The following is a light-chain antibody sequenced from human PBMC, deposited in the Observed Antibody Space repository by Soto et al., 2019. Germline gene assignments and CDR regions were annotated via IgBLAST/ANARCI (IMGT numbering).Light chain of an antibody. CDR2: AAS. CDR3: QQSHSAPPT. CDR1: QKISSF. J-gene: IGKJ1*01. V-gene: IGKV1-39*01. Sequence: DIQMTQSPSSLSASVGDRVTITCQSSQKISSFLNWYQQRQGQVPKLLIYAASNLHTGVPSRFSGSGSGTNFTLTISSLQPEDFTTYYCQQSHSAPPTFGPGTNVEI.